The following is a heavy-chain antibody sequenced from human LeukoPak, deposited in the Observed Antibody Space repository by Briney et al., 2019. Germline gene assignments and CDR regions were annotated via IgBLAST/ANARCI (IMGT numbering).Heavy chain of an antibody. V-gene: IGHV4-30-2*01. Sequence: SQTLSLTCAVSGGSISSGGYSWSWIRQPPGKGLEWIGYIYHSGSTYYNPSLKSRVTISVDTSKNQFSLKLSSVTAADTAVYYCASNLGSSGWYYFDYWGQGTLVTVSS. CDR1: GGSISSGGYS. J-gene: IGHJ4*02. CDR2: IYHSGST. D-gene: IGHD6-19*01. CDR3: ASNLGSSGWYYFDY.